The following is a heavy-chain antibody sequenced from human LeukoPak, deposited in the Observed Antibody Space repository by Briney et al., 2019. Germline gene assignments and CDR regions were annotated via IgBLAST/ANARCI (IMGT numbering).Heavy chain of an antibody. V-gene: IGHV3-74*01. CDR3: ARTYYDILTGYNPYFDY. D-gene: IGHD3-9*01. J-gene: IGHJ4*02. CDR1: GFTLSSYW. CDR2: INSDGSST. Sequence: GGSLRLSCAASGFTLSSYWMHWVRRAPGKGLVWVSRINSDGSSTSYADSVKGRFTISRDNAKNFLYLQMNSLRAEDTAVYYCARTYYDILTGYNPYFDYWGQGILVTVSS.